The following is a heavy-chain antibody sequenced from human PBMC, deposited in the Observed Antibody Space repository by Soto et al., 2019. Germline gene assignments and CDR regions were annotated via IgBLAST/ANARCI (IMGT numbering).Heavy chain of an antibody. CDR1: GFTFSSSG. Sequence: QVQLVESGGGVVQPGRSLRLSCAASGFTFSSSGMHWVRQAPGKGLEWVAVTSYDGSSGYYADSVRGRFTISRDTSKNTLYLQMNSLRAEYTAVYYCAKSPPAVAGYFDYWGQGTLVTVSS. V-gene: IGHV3-30*18. J-gene: IGHJ4*02. CDR3: AKSPPAVAGYFDY. CDR2: TSYDGSSG. D-gene: IGHD6-19*01.